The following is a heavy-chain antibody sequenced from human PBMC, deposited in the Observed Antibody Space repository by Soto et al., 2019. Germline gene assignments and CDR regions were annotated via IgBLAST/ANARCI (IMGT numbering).Heavy chain of an antibody. J-gene: IGHJ6*03. CDR1: GFILSRCA. V-gene: IGHV3-48*01. CDR3: ARDLRWASNGYYYMDG. D-gene: IGHD3-16*01. CDR2: ISSSSSVI. Sequence: PGVSLRLSCATSGFILSRCALNCVRQAPGKGLEWVSYISSSSSVIDYADSVKGRFTVSRDNARTSLYLQMNSLRAEDTAVYYCARDLRWASNGYYYMDGWGKGTTVTVSS.